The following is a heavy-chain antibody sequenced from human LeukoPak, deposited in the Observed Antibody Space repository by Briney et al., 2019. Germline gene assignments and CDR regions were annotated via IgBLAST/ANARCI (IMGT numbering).Heavy chain of an antibody. Sequence: SETLSLTCTVSGGSISSYYWSWIRQPPGKGLEWIGYIYYSGSTNYNPSLKSRVTISVDTSKNQFSLKLSSVTAADTAVYYCARHLSYYGSGSAAVYYYYGMDVWGQGTTVTVSS. V-gene: IGHV4-59*08. D-gene: IGHD3-10*01. CDR3: ARHLSYYGSGSAAVYYYYGMDV. CDR2: IYYSGST. CDR1: GGSISSYY. J-gene: IGHJ6*02.